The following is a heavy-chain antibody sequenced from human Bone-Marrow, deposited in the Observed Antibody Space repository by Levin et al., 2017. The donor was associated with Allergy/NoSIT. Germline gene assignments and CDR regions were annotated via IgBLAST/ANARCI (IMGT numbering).Heavy chain of an antibody. CDR1: GYTFTGYY. CDR2: INPNSGGT. V-gene: IGHV1-2*02. CDR3: ARVRGSSWYTLDFDY. D-gene: IGHD6-13*01. J-gene: IGHJ4*02. Sequence: ASVKVSCKASGYTFTGYYMHWVRQAPGQGLEWIGWINPNSGGTNYAQKFQGRVTMTRDTSISTAYMELSRLRSDDTAVYYCARVRGSSWYTLDFDYWGQGTLVTVSS.